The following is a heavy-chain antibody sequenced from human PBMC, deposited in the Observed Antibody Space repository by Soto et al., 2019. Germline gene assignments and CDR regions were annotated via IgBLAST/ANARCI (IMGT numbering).Heavy chain of an antibody. CDR2: ISWDGGST. D-gene: IGHD3-16*01. V-gene: IGHV3-43D*04. CDR1: GFTFDDYA. CDR3: AKEISNRYDYVWGSQTLDY. J-gene: IGHJ4*02. Sequence: EVQLLESGGGLVQPGGSLRLSCAASGFTFDDYAMHWVRQAPGKGLEWVSLISWDGGSTYYADSVKGRFTISRDNSKNSLYLQMNSLRAEDTALYYCAKEISNRYDYVWGSQTLDYWGQGTLVTVSS.